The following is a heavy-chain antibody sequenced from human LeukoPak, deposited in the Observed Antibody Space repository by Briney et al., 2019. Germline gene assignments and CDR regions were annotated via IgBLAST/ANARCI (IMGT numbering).Heavy chain of an antibody. D-gene: IGHD6-19*01. J-gene: IGHJ6*03. V-gene: IGHV4-59*01. CDR2: IYYSGST. CDR3: ARGGWLGGYYYYYYMDV. CDR1: GGSISSYY. Sequence: SETLSLTCTVSGGSISSYYWSWIRQPPGKGLEWIGYIYYSGSTNYNPSLKSRVTISVDTSKNQFSLKLSSVTAADTAVYYCARGGWLGGYYYYYYMDVWGKGTTVTISS.